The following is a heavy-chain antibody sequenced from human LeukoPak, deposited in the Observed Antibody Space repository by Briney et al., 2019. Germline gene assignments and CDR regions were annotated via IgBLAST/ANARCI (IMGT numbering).Heavy chain of an antibody. CDR2: ISSNGVTT. J-gene: IGHJ4*02. CDR3: VKRGNIYGYDY. CDR1: GFTFSSSP. D-gene: IGHD5-18*01. V-gene: IGHV3-64D*06. Sequence: GGSLRPSCSASGFTFSSSPMHWVRQAPGKGLEYVSGISSNGVTTYYADSVKGRFTISRDNSKNTLCLQMSSLRPEDTAVYYCVKRGNIYGYDYWGQGSLVTVSS.